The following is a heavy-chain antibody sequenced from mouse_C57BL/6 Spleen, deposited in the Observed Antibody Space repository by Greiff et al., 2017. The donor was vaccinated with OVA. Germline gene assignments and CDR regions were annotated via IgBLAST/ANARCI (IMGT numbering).Heavy chain of an antibody. Sequence: QVQLQQSGPELVKPGASVKISCKASGYAFSSSWMNWVKQRPGKGLEWIGRIYPGDGDTKYNGKFKGKATLTADKSSSTAYMQLSSLTSEDSAVYFCAREGSPYGNSYLWYFDVWGTGTTVTVSA. CDR3: AREGSPYGNSYLWYFDV. CDR1: GYAFSSSW. V-gene: IGHV1-82*01. J-gene: IGHJ1*03. D-gene: IGHD1-1*01. CDR2: IYPGDGDT.